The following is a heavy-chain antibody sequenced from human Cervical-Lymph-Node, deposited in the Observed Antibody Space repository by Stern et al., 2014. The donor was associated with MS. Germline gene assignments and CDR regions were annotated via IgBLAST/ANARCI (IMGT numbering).Heavy chain of an antibody. CDR3: ASQI. CDR1: GFIFSNYA. Sequence: VQLEESGGGVVQPGRSLRLSCAASGFIFSNYAMHWVRQPPGEGLELVAVVSSDGANTYFSDSVKGRFTISRDNSKNTLYLQMNSLKIEDTAIYYCASQIWGQGTMVTVSS. V-gene: IGHV3-30*01. CDR2: VSSDGANT. J-gene: IGHJ3*02.